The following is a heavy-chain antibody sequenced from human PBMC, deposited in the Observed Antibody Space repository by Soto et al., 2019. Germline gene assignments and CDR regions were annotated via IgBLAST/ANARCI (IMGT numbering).Heavy chain of an antibody. V-gene: IGHV3-30-3*01. CDR1: GFTFSTYA. CDR2: ISYDGSYK. J-gene: IGHJ4*02. CDR3: ARGPAQWLAVLPPDGY. D-gene: IGHD6-19*01. Sequence: QVQLVESGGGVVQPGGSLRLSCAASGFTFSTYAMHWVRQAPGKGLDWVAVISYDGSYKYYADSVKGRFTISRDNSKNTLYLQMNSLRADDTAVYYCARGPAQWLAVLPPDGYWGQGTLVTVSS.